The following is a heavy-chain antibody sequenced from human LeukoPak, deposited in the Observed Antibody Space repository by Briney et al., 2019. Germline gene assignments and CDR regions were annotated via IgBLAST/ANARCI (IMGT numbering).Heavy chain of an antibody. V-gene: IGHV4-4*07. CDR3: ARDPTTVTTIFDS. Sequence: SETLSLTCSVSGVSISAYYWSWIRQPAGKGLEWIGRIYPGESIYASENTNYNPSLKSRVSMSGDTSKNQVSLKLRSVTAADTAVYYCARDPTTVTTIFDSWGQGTLVSVSS. CDR1: GVSISAYY. J-gene: IGHJ4*02. D-gene: IGHD4-17*01. CDR2: IYPGESIYASENT.